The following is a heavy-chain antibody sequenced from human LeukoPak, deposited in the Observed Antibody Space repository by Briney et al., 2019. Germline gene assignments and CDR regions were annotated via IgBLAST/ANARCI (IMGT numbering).Heavy chain of an antibody. Sequence: ASVKVSCKVSGYTLTELSMHWVRQAPGKGLEWMGGFDPEDGETIYAQKFQGRVTMTEGTSTDTAYMELSSLRSEDTAVYYCATVGEFLTGFNRGIKLGSNWFDPWGQGTLVTVSS. V-gene: IGHV1-24*01. J-gene: IGHJ5*02. CDR1: GYTLTELS. D-gene: IGHD3-16*01. CDR2: FDPEDGET. CDR3: ATVGEFLTGFNRGIKLGSNWFDP.